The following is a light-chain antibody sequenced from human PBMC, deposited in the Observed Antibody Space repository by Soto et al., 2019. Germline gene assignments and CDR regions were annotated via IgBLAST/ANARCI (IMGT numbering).Light chain of an antibody. J-gene: IGKJ5*01. V-gene: IGKV3-15*01. CDR3: QQYNNWPPA. CDR2: GAS. CDR1: QSVSSN. Sequence: EIVMTQSPATLSVSPGERATPSSRASQSVSSNLACYQQKPGQAPRLLIYGASTRATGIPARFSGSGSGTEFTLTISSLQSEDFAVYYCQQYNNWPPAFGQGTRLEIK.